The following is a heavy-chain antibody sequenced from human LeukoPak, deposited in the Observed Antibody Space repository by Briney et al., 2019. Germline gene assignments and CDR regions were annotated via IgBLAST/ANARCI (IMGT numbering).Heavy chain of an antibody. D-gene: IGHD3-10*01. J-gene: IGHJ4*02. CDR3: AKGELWFGELLRFDY. CDR1: GFTFSSYA. Sequence: GGSLRLSCAASGFTFSSYAMSWVRQAPGKGLEWVSAISGSGRSTYYADSVKGRFTISRDNSKNTLYLQMNSLRAEDTAVYYCAKGELWFGELLRFDYWGQGTLVTVSS. CDR2: ISGSGRST. V-gene: IGHV3-23*01.